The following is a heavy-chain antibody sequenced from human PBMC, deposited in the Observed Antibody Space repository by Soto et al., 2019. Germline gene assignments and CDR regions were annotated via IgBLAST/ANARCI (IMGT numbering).Heavy chain of an antibody. D-gene: IGHD6-13*01. Sequence: QVQLQQWGAGLLKPSETLSLTCAVYGGSFSGYYWSWIRQPPGKGLEWIGEINHSGSTNYNPSIKSRVTISVDTSKNQFSLKLSSVTAADTAVYYCARVWAYCSSWNALGFGTLNDYWGQGTLVTVSS. CDR2: INHSGST. CDR1: GGSFSGYY. V-gene: IGHV4-34*01. J-gene: IGHJ4*02. CDR3: ARVWAYCSSWNALGFGTLNDY.